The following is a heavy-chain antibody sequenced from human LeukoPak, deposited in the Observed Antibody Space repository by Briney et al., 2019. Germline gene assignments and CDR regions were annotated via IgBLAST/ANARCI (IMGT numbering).Heavy chain of an antibody. CDR1: GGSISSSSYY. Sequence: SETLSLTCTVSGGSISSSSYYWGWIRQPPGKGLEWIGSIYYSGSTYYNPSLKSRVTISVDTSKTQFSLKLSSVTAADTAVYYCARHRGGNSRWYFDYWGQGTLVTVSS. CDR2: IYYSGST. CDR3: ARHRGGNSRWYFDY. D-gene: IGHD4-23*01. V-gene: IGHV4-39*01. J-gene: IGHJ4*02.